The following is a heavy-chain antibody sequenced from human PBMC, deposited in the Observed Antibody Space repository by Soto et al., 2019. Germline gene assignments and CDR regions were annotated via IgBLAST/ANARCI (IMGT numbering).Heavy chain of an antibody. Sequence: SETLSLTCTVSGGSISSGGYYWSWIRKHPGKGLEWIGYIYYSGSTYYNPSLKSRVTISVDTSKNQFSLKLSSVTAADTAVYYCARALRYCSSTACYFAFDFWGRGTLVTVSS. V-gene: IGHV4-31*03. CDR2: IYYSGST. CDR3: ARALRYCSSTACYFAFDF. J-gene: IGHJ3*01. D-gene: IGHD2-2*01. CDR1: GGSISSGGYY.